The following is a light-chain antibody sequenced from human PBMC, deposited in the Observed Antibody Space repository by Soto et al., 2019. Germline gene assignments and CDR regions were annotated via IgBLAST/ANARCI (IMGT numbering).Light chain of an antibody. Sequence: EIVMTQSPDSLAVSLGERATINCKSSQSVLYSSNTKNYLAWYQQKPGQPPKLLIYWASTRESGVPDRFSGSGSGTDFTLTISSLHAEDVSVYYCQQYYSIPLTFGQGTKLEIK. V-gene: IGKV4-1*01. CDR1: QSVLYSSNTKNY. CDR2: WAS. J-gene: IGKJ2*01. CDR3: QQYYSIPLT.